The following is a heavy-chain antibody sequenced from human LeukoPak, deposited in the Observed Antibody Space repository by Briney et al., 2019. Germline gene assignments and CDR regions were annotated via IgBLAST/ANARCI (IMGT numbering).Heavy chain of an antibody. Sequence: ASVKVSCKASGGTFSSYAISWVRQAPGQGLEWMGGIIPIFGTANYAQKFQGRVTITTDESTSTAYMELSSLRSEDTAVYYCARSKIVGATLDYWGQGTLVTVSS. V-gene: IGHV1-69*05. CDR3: ARSKIVGATLDY. CDR2: IIPIFGTA. CDR1: GGTFSSYA. D-gene: IGHD1-26*01. J-gene: IGHJ4*02.